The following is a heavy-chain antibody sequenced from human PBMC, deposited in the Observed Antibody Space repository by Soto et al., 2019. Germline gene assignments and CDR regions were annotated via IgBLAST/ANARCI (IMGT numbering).Heavy chain of an antibody. CDR3: ARTAAAGKYYYGVDV. V-gene: IGHV5-51*01. J-gene: IGHJ6*02. D-gene: IGHD6-13*01. CDR2: IYPGDSDT. Sequence: GESLTISCKGSGYSFTSYWIGWVRQMPGKGLEWMGIIYPGDSDTRYSPSFQGQVTISADKSISTAYLQWSSLKASDTAIYYCARTAAAGKYYYGVDVWGQGTTVTVSS. CDR1: GYSFTSYW.